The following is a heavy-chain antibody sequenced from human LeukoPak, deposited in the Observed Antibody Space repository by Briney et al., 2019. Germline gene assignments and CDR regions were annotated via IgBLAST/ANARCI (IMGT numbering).Heavy chain of an antibody. J-gene: IGHJ4*02. CDR3: AKDSGSYRKYYFDY. CDR1: GFTFSRHW. CDR2: ISVGGDRT. V-gene: IGHV3-23*01. D-gene: IGHD1-26*01. Sequence: GGSLRLSCAASGFTFSRHWMSWVRQAPGKGLEWVSTISVGGDRTLYADSVKGRFTISRDTSKNTLFLQMNSLRGEDMAVYYCAKDSGSYRKYYFDYWGQGTLVTVSS.